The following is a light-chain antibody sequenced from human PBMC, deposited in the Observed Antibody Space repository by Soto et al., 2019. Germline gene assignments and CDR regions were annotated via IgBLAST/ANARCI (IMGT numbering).Light chain of an antibody. CDR2: LGS. CDR3: MQALQTLWT. J-gene: IGKJ1*01. CDR1: QSLLHSNGYNY. Sequence: DIVMTQSPLSLPVTPGEPASISCRSSQSLLHSNGYNYLDWYLQKPGQSPQLLIYLGSNRASGVPDRFSGSGSGTDFAVKISRVEAEDVGVYYCMQALQTLWTFGQGTKVEIK. V-gene: IGKV2-28*01.